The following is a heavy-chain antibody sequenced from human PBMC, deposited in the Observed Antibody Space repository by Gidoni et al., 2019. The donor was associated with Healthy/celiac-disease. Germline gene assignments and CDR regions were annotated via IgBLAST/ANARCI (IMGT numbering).Heavy chain of an antibody. Sequence: QVQLQASGPGLVKPSETLSLTCTVSGGSISSYYRSWIRQPPGKGLEWFGYIYYSGSTNYNPSLKSRVTISVDTSKNQFSLKLSSVTAADTAVHYCASHYSSSRGAYFDYWGQGTLVTVSS. CDR3: ASHYSSSRGAYFDY. D-gene: IGHD6-6*01. CDR2: IYYSGST. CDR1: GGSISSYY. J-gene: IGHJ4*02. V-gene: IGHV4-59*01.